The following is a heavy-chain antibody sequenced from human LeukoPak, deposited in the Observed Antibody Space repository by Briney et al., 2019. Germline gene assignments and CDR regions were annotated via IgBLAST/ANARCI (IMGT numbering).Heavy chain of an antibody. CDR2: ISGSGGST. V-gene: IGHV3-23*01. D-gene: IGHD6-19*01. CDR1: GFTFSGYA. Sequence: PGGSLRLSCAASGFTFSGYAMTWVRQAPGKGLEWVSGISGSGGSTYYADSVKGRFTISRDNSKNTLYLQMNSLRAEDTAVYYCAKVKGAIAVAVLGDYWGQGTLVTVSS. J-gene: IGHJ4*02. CDR3: AKVKGAIAVAVLGDY.